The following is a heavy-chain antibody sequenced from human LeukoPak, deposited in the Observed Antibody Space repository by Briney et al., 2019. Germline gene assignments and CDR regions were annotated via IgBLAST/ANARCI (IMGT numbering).Heavy chain of an antibody. D-gene: IGHD2-2*01. Sequence: GGSLRLSCAASGFTFSSYSMNWVRQAPGKGLEWVSSISSSSSYIYYADSVKGRFTISRDNAKNSLYLPMNSLRAEDTAVYYCARDSCSSTSCYYYWGQGTLVTVSS. CDR3: ARDSCSSTSCYYY. V-gene: IGHV3-21*01. J-gene: IGHJ4*02. CDR2: ISSSSSYI. CDR1: GFTFSSYS.